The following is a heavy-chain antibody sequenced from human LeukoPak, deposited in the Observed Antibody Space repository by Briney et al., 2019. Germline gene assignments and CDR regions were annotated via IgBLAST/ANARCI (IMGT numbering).Heavy chain of an antibody. V-gene: IGHV4-38-2*02. Sequence: SETLSLTCTVSGNSISGGYYWGWIRQPPGKGLEWIGSIYHSGSTYYNPSLKSRVTISVDTSKNQFSLKLSSVTAADTAVYYCARDQVDYDILTGYYTRGDPFDYWGQGTLVTVSS. CDR3: ARDQVDYDILTGYYTRGDPFDY. CDR2: IYHSGST. CDR1: GNSISGGYY. J-gene: IGHJ4*02. D-gene: IGHD3-9*01.